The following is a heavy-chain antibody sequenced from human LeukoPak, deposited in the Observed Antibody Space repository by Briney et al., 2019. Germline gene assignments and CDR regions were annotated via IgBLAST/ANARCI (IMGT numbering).Heavy chain of an antibody. CDR2: LYPSGST. D-gene: IGHD6-13*01. J-gene: IGHJ4*02. CDR1: GGSISNSNW. CDR3: ARAAAGVYYFDY. Sequence: SETLSLTCAISGGSISNSNWWTWVRQPPGKGLEWIGSLYPSGSTYDNPSLKSRVTISVDTSKNQFSLKLTSVTAADRAVYYCARAAAGVYYFDYWGQGALVTVSS. V-gene: IGHV4-4*02.